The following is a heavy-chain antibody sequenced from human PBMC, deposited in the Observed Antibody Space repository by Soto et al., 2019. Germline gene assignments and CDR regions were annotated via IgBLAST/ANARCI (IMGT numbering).Heavy chain of an antibody. CDR1: GGSFSGYY. J-gene: IGHJ6*03. CDR3: GTRWFGELLLGYYYMDV. CDR2: INHSGST. Sequence: PSETLSLTCAVYGGSFSGYYWSWIRQPPGKGLEWIGEINHSGSTNYNPSLKSRDTISVDTSKNQFSLKMSTETAADTAVNYCGTRWFGELLLGYYYMDVWGKGTTVTVSS. D-gene: IGHD3-10*01. V-gene: IGHV4-34*01.